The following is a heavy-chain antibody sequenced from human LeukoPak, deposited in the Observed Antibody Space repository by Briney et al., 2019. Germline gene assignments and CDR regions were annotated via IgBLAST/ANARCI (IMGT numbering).Heavy chain of an antibody. D-gene: IGHD6-13*01. CDR2: ISYDGSNK. V-gene: IGHV3-30-3*01. Sequence: GGSLRLSCAASGFTFSGYPIHWVRQAPGKGLEWVAVISYDGSNKYYADSVKGRFTISRDNSKNTLYLQMNSLRAEDTAVYYCARVGDSSSWYQPLGYWGQGTLVTVSS. CDR3: ARVGDSSSWYQPLGY. CDR1: GFTFSGYP. J-gene: IGHJ4*02.